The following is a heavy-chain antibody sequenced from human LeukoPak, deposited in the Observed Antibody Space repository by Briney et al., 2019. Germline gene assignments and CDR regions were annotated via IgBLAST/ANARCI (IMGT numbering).Heavy chain of an antibody. Sequence: ASVKVSCQASGYTFTSYGISWVRQATGQGLEWMGWISAYNGNTNYAQKLQGRVTMTTDTSTSTAYMELRSLRSDDTAVYYCARGLYSQDYGGKEADYWGQGTLVTVSS. J-gene: IGHJ4*02. CDR2: ISAYNGNT. V-gene: IGHV1-18*01. CDR3: ARGLYSQDYGGKEADY. D-gene: IGHD4-23*01. CDR1: GYTFTSYG.